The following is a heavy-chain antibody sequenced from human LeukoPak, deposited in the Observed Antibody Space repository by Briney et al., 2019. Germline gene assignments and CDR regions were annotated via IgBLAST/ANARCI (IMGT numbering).Heavy chain of an antibody. CDR3: ARDRRGLDY. V-gene: IGHV3-48*03. Sequence: PGGSLRLSCAASGFTFSSYEMNWVRQAPGKGLEWVSYISSSGSTIYYADSVKGRFTISRDNSKNTLYLQMNSLRAEDTAVYYCARDRRGLDYWGQGALVAVSS. CDR2: ISSSGSTI. CDR1: GFTFSSYE. J-gene: IGHJ4*02.